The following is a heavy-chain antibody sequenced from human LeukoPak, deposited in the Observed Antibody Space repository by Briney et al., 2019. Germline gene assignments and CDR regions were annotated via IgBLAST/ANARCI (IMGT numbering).Heavy chain of an antibody. J-gene: IGHJ3*02. Sequence: ASVKVSCKASGYTFTCYYMHWGRQAPGQGLEWMGWINPDSGDTKYAQKFQGRVTMTRDTSISTAYMELSRLRSDDTAVYYCARVLRDGYNYDAFDIWGQGTMVTVSS. D-gene: IGHD5-24*01. CDR2: INPDSGDT. CDR1: GYTFTCYY. CDR3: ARVLRDGYNYDAFDI. V-gene: IGHV1-2*02.